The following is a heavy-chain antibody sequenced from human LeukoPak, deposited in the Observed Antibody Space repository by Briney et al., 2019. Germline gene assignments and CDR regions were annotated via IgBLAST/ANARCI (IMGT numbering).Heavy chain of an antibody. V-gene: IGHV1-2*02. Sequence: ASVKVPCKASGYTFTGYYMHWVRQAPGQGLEWMGWINPNSGGTNYAQKFQGRVTMTRDTSISTAYMELSRLRSEDTAVYYCARDNSVGDVAWWFDPWGQGTLVTVSS. CDR3: ARDNSVGDVAWWFDP. CDR1: GYTFTGYY. CDR2: INPNSGGT. D-gene: IGHD1-26*01. J-gene: IGHJ5*02.